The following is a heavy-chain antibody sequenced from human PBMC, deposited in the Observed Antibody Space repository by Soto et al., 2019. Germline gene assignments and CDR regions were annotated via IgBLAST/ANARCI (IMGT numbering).Heavy chain of an antibody. D-gene: IGHD3-3*01. CDR2: ISYDGSNK. Sequence: QVQLVESGGGVVQPGRSLRLSCAASGFTFSSYGMHWVRQAPGKGLEWVAVISYDGSNKYYADSVKGRFTISRDNSKNTLYLQMNSLRAEDTAVYYCAKTHHILEWPSYGMDVWGQGTTVTVSS. CDR3: AKTHHILEWPSYGMDV. V-gene: IGHV3-30*18. CDR1: GFTFSSYG. J-gene: IGHJ6*02.